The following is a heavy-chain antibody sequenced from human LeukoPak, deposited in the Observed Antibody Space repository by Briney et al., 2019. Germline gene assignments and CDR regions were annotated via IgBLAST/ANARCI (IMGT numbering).Heavy chain of an antibody. D-gene: IGHD6-19*01. CDR2: ISGGGGST. J-gene: IGHJ4*02. CDR3: ARKTYSSGCFDY. CDR1: GFTFSNYA. V-gene: IGHV3-23*01. Sequence: GGSLRLSCAASGFTFSNYAMTWVRQAPGKGLECVSSISGGGGSTFYADSVKGRFTISRDNPKNSLYLQMNSLRAEDTAVYYCARKTYSSGCFDYWGQGTLVTVSS.